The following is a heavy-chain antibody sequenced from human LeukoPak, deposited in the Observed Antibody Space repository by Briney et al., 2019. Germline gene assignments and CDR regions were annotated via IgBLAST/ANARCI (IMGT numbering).Heavy chain of an antibody. V-gene: IGHV3-21*01. J-gene: IGHJ5*02. Sequence: GGSLRLSCAASGFTFSSYSMNWVRQAPGKGLEWVSSISSSSSYIYYADSVKGRFTISRDNAKNSLYLQMNSLRAEDTALYYCARDCTNGVCYNLFDPWGQGTRVTVSS. D-gene: IGHD2-8*01. CDR2: ISSSSSYI. CDR1: GFTFSSYS. CDR3: ARDCTNGVCYNLFDP.